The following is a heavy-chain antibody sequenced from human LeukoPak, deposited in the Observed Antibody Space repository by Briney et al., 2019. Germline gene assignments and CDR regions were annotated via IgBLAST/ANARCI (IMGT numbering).Heavy chain of an antibody. D-gene: IGHD3-10*01. CDR1: GFTFSSYS. CDR3: ARPYGSGSYFGY. Sequence: PGGSLRLSCAASGFTFSSYSMNWVRQAPGKGLEWFSSISSSSSYIYYADSVKGRFTISRDNAKNSLYLQMNSLRAEDTAVYYCARPYGSGSYFGYWGQGTLVTVSS. V-gene: IGHV3-21*01. CDR2: ISSSSSYI. J-gene: IGHJ4*02.